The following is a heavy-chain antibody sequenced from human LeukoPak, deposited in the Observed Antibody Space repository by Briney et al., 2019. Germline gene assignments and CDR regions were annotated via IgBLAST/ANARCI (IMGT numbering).Heavy chain of an antibody. CDR3: ARGRYFASGSPYFDY. Sequence: GGSLRLSCAASGFTFSSFVMHWVRQAPGKGLEWVAVIWYDGSDKYYADSVKGRFTIPRDNSKNTLYLQMNSLRAEDTAVYYCARGRYFASGSPYFDYWGQGTLVTVSS. CDR1: GFTFSSFV. CDR2: IWYDGSDK. J-gene: IGHJ4*02. D-gene: IGHD3-10*01. V-gene: IGHV3-33*01.